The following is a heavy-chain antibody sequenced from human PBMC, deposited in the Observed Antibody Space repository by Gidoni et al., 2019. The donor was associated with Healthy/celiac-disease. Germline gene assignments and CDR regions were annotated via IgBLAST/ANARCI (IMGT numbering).Heavy chain of an antibody. V-gene: IGHV3-30*18. CDR1: GFTFSRDG. D-gene: IGHD1-26*01. J-gene: IGHJ4*02. Sequence: QVKLVEAGGGVAQPGRPLRLPCAASGFTFSRDGMNWVRQAPGKGLEWVAVILYDISSKYYTDSVKGRFTISRDNSKNTLYLQMNSRGADDTAVYYCAKDQGSGSYDYWGQGTLVTVSS. CDR2: ILYDISSK. CDR3: AKDQGSGSYDY.